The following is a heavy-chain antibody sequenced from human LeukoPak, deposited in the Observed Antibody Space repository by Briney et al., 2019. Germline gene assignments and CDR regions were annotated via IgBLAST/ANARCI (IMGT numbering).Heavy chain of an antibody. D-gene: IGHD5-18*01. CDR3: ARQTAMGRSGDY. Sequence: GESLKISCKASGYSFTSYWIGWVRQMPGKDLEWMGIIDPSDSETRYTPSFQGQVTISVDKSLTTAYPQWNSLRASDTAMYYCARQTAMGRSGDYWGQGTLVTVSS. J-gene: IGHJ4*02. V-gene: IGHV5-51*01. CDR2: IDPSDSET. CDR1: GYSFTSYW.